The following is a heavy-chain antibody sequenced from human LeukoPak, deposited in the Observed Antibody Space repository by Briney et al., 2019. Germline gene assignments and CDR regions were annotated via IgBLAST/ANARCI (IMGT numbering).Heavy chain of an antibody. CDR2: ISGSGGGT. V-gene: IGHV3-23*01. Sequence: GGSLRLSCAASGFTFSSYAMSWVRQAPGKGLEWVSAISGSGGGTYYADSVKGRFTISRDNSKNTLYLQMNSLRAEDTAVYYCAKDPTGADYYGMDVWGQGTTVTVSS. CDR3: AKDPTGADYYGMDV. CDR1: GFTFSSYA. J-gene: IGHJ6*02. D-gene: IGHD4-17*01.